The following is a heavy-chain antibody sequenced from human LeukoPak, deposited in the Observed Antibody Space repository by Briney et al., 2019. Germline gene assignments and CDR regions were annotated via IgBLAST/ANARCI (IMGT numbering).Heavy chain of an antibody. V-gene: IGHV3-20*04. CDR2: INWNGGST. J-gene: IGHJ3*02. CDR3: ARAQNYYDSSGYYSGAFGI. D-gene: IGHD3-22*01. Sequence: GGSLRLSRAASGFPFDDYGTSWVRQAPGKGLEWVSGINWNGGSTGYADSVKGRFTISIDNAKNSLYLQMNSLRAEDTALYYCARAQNYYDSSGYYSGAFGIWGEGTMVTVSS. CDR1: GFPFDDYG.